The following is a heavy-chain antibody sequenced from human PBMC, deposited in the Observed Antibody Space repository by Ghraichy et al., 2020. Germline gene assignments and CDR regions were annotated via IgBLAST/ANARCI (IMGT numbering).Heavy chain of an antibody. V-gene: IGHV3-66*02. CDR2: IYSGGNT. D-gene: IGHD3-16*01. Sequence: GGSLRLSCAASGFTGRSNHMSWVRQSLGKGLEWVSTIYSGGNTLYADSVKGRFTISRDSSKSTLYLQMNSLRVEDTAVYFCLTFGGPIAPGYSGQGTLVSVSS. CDR1: GFTGRSNH. J-gene: IGHJ4*02. CDR3: LTFGGPIAPGY.